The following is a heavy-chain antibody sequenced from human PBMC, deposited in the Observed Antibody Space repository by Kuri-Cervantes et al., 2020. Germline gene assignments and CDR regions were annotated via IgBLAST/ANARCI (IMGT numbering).Heavy chain of an antibody. CDR3: ARATLAGSFSGMDV. J-gene: IGHJ6*02. Sequence: GESLKISCTASGFTFSSYSMNWVRQAPGKGLEWVSSISSSSSYIYYADSVKGRFTISRDNAKKSLYLQMNSLRGEDTAVYYCARATLAGSFSGMDVWGQGTTVTVSS. V-gene: IGHV3-21*01. D-gene: IGHD3-10*01. CDR1: GFTFSSYS. CDR2: ISSSSSYI.